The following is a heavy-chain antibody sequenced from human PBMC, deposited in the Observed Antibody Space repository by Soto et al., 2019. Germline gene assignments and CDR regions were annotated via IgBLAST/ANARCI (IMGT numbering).Heavy chain of an antibody. CDR1: GGSFIGYY. J-gene: IGHJ4*02. CDR3: TNGKVYCSSTSCSHSFYYFDY. Sequence: PSETLSLTCAVYGGSFIGYYWSWIRQPPGKGLEWIGEINHSGSTNYNPSLKSRVTISVDTSKNQFSLKLSSVTAADTAVYYCTNGKVYCSSTSCSHSFYYFDYWGQGTLVTVSS. D-gene: IGHD2-2*01. V-gene: IGHV4-34*01. CDR2: INHSGST.